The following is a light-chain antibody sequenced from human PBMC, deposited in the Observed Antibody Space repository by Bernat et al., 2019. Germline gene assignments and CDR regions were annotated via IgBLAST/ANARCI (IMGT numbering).Light chain of an antibody. CDR2: SNN. V-gene: IGLV1-44*01. CDR3: AAWDDSLNGLV. CDR1: SSNIGSNT. Sequence: QSVLTQPPSASGTPGQRVTISCSGSSSNIGSNTVNWYQQLPGTGPKLLIYSNNQRPSGVPDRFSGSKSGTSASLAISVLQSEDEADYYCAAWDDSLNGLVFGGGTKLTVL. J-gene: IGLJ2*01.